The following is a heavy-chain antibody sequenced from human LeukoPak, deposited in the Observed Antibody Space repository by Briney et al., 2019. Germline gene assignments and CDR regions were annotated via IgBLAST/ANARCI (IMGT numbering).Heavy chain of an antibody. Sequence: GGSLRLSCAASGFTFSSYSMNWVRQAPGKGLEWVSSISSSSSYIYYADSVKGRFTISGDNAKNSLYLQMNSLRAEDTAVYYCARDLTSQIFQQLATPFDYWGQGTLVTVSS. CDR2: ISSSSSYI. V-gene: IGHV3-21*01. CDR1: GFTFSSYS. J-gene: IGHJ4*02. D-gene: IGHD6-13*01. CDR3: ARDLTSQIFQQLATPFDY.